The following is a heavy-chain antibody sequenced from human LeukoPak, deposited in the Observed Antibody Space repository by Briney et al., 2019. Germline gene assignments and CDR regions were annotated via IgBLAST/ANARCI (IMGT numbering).Heavy chain of an antibody. CDR3: ARGPLNWNDVLDY. V-gene: IGHV1-2*02. CDR2: INPNSGGT. J-gene: IGHJ4*02. CDR1: GYTFTGYY. D-gene: IGHD1-1*01. Sequence: ASVKASCKASGYTFTGYYMHWVRQAPGQGLEWMGWINPNSGGTNYAQKFQGRVTMTRDTSISTAYMELSRLRSDDTAVYYCARGPLNWNDVLDYWGQGTLVTVSS.